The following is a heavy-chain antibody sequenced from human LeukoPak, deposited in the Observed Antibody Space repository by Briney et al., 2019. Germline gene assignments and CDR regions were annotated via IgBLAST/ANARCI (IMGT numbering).Heavy chain of an antibody. J-gene: IGHJ4*02. CDR1: GGSISSGGYY. Sequence: SETLSLTCTVSGGSISSGGYYWSWIRQHPGKGLEWIGYIYYSGSTYYNPSLKSRVTISVDTSKNQFSLKLSSVAAADTAVYYCARGDYGDYVSGPEFDYWGQGTLVTVSS. V-gene: IGHV4-31*03. D-gene: IGHD4-17*01. CDR2: IYYSGST. CDR3: ARGDYGDYVSGPEFDY.